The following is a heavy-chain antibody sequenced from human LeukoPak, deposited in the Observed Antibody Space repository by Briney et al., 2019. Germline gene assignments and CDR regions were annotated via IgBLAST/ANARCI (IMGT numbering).Heavy chain of an antibody. D-gene: IGHD6-13*01. CDR3: ARREVKAAPDDYYYYGMDV. CDR1: GGTFTSYA. J-gene: IGHJ6*04. Sequence: ASVKVSCKGSGGTFTSYAISWVRQAPGQGIEWMGGIIPIFGRANYAQKFQGRVTITADESTSTAYMELSSLRSEDTAVYYCARREVKAAPDDYYYYGMDVWGKGTTVTVSS. V-gene: IGHV1-69*01. CDR2: IIPIFGRA.